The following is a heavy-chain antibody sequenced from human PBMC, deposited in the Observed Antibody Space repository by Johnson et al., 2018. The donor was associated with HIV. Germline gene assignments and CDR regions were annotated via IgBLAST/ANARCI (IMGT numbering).Heavy chain of an antibody. CDR2: ISYDGSNK. J-gene: IGHJ3*02. Sequence: VQLVESGGGVVQPGRSLRLSCAASGFTFSSYAMHWVRQAPGKGLEWVTVISYDGSNKYYADSVKGRFTISRDNSKNTLYLQMNSLRAEDTAVYYCAKARGGYCSSTSCFAFDIWGQGTMVTVSS. D-gene: IGHD2-2*01. CDR1: GFTFSSYA. CDR3: AKARGGYCSSTSCFAFDI. V-gene: IGHV3-30*04.